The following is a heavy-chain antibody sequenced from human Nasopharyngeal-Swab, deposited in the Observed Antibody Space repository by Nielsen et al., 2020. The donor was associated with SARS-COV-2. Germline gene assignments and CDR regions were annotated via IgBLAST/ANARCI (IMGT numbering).Heavy chain of an antibody. Sequence: SVKVSCKASGGTFSSYAISWVRQAPGQGLEWMGRIIPIFGIANYAQKLQGRVTITADKSTSTAYMELSSLRSEDTAVYYCASQGGGDYYDSRRYYDYVMGVWGQGTTVNVSS. J-gene: IGHJ6*02. CDR3: ASQGGGDYYDSRRYYDYVMGV. CDR2: IIPIFGIA. D-gene: IGHD3-22*01. V-gene: IGHV1-69*04. CDR1: GGTFSSYA.